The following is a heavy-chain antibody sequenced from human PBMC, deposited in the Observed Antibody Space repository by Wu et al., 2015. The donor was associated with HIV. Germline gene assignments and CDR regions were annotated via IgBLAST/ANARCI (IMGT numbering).Heavy chain of an antibody. J-gene: IGHJ3*01. CDR3: AREMNYFDDGGNPHRDALDL. D-gene: IGHD3-22*01. Sequence: QVQLVQSGAEVKRPGASVKVSCKPSGYTFTGFYTHWVRQAPGHGLEWMGWINPNSGRTKYAQKFQGRVTMTRDTSFGAAYLEVSSLRFDDTAVYYCAREMNYFDDGGNPHRDALDLWGQGTMVIVSS. CDR2: INPNSGRT. V-gene: IGHV1-2*02. CDR1: GYTFTGFY.